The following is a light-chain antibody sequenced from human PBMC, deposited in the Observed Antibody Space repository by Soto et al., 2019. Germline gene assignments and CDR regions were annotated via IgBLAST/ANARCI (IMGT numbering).Light chain of an antibody. CDR1: QSISTY. V-gene: IGKV1-39*01. Sequence: DIQMTQSPSSLSASLGDRVSITCRASQSISTYLNWYQQRPGKAPKILIYAASSLESGVPSRFSGSGSGTDFTLTISSLQPEDFATYYCQQSYSTLPYTFGQGTNWRSN. CDR2: AAS. J-gene: IGKJ2*01. CDR3: QQSYSTLPYT.